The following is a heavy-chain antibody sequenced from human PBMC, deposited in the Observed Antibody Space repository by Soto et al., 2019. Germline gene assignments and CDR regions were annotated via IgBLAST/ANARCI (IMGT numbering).Heavy chain of an antibody. J-gene: IGHJ3*01. CDR2: ISSNGDST. Sequence: GGSLRLSCAASGFPFRSYAIHWVRQAPEKGLDYVSAISSNGDSTYYADSVKGRFRISRDNSKNTVYLQMSSLRPEDTAMYYCVKAGYNLDDSASDLWGQGTMVTVSS. V-gene: IGHV3-64D*06. CDR1: GFPFRSYA. D-gene: IGHD3-10*01. CDR3: VKAGYNLDDSASDL.